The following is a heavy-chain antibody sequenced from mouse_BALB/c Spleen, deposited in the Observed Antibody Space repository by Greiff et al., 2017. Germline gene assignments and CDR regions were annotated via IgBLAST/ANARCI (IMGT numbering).Heavy chain of an antibody. V-gene: IGHV6-6*02. CDR2: IRLKSNNYAT. J-gene: IGHJ4*01. Sequence: EVQGVESGGGLVQPGGSMKLSCVASGFTFSNYWMNWVRQSPEKGLEWVAEIRLKSNNYATHYAESVKGRFTISRDDSKSSVYLQMNNLRAEDTGIYYCTRDYYGRRYYAMDYWGQGTSVTVSS. CDR1: GFTFSNYW. CDR3: TRDYYGRRYYAMDY. D-gene: IGHD1-1*01.